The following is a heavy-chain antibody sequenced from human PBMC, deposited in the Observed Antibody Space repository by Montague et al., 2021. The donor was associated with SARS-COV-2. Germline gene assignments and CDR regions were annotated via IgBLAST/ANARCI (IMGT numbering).Heavy chain of an antibody. D-gene: IGHD3-10*01. CDR2: MNPNSGNT. V-gene: IGHV1-8*01. CDR1: GYTLTSYD. Sequence: SVKVSCKASGYTLTSYDINWVRQATGQGLKWMGWMNPNSGNTGYAQRLQGRVTMTRNTSISTAYMELSSLRSEDTAVYYCARGRITMVRRVIIDYLFDYWGQGALVAVS. J-gene: IGHJ4*02. CDR3: ARGRITMVRRVIIDYLFDY.